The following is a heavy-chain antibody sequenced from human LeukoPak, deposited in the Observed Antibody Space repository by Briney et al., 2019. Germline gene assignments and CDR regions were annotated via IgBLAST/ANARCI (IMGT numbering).Heavy chain of an antibody. CDR2: IYPGDSDT. D-gene: IGHD3-22*01. Sequence: GESLKIFCKGSGYRFTSYWIRWATQMPGKGLEGMGVIYPGDSDTRYSPSFQGQVTISADKSISTAYLQWSSLKASDTAMYYCASGYDSSGSSDAFDIWGQGTMVTVSS. V-gene: IGHV5-51*01. CDR3: ASGYDSSGSSDAFDI. CDR1: GYRFTSYW. J-gene: IGHJ3*02.